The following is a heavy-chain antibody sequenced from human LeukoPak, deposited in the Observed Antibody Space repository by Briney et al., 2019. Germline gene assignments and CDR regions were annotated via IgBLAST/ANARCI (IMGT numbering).Heavy chain of an antibody. J-gene: IGHJ4*02. CDR2: INLSGGST. CDR3: AREGDFRSGTAFDY. CDR1: GYTFTSYY. V-gene: IGHV1-46*01. D-gene: IGHD3-3*01. Sequence: GASVKVSCKASGYTFTSYYIHWVRQAPGQGLEWMGIINLSGGSTNYAQKFQGRVTMTRDTSTSTVYMDLSALRSEDTAVYYCAREGDFRSGTAFDYWGQGTLVTVSS.